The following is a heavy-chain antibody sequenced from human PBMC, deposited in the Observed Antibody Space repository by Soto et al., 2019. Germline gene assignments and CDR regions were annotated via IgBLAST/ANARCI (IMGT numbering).Heavy chain of an antibody. CDR1: GGTISTYS. Sequence: ETLSLTCTVSGGTISTYSWSWIRQSPGKGLEWFGYIYYSGNTNYNPSLKSRVTISVDTTKNQFSLKLSSVTAADTAVYYCARDNGDYIFDYWGQGTLVTVSS. V-gene: IGHV4-59*01. CDR3: ARDNGDYIFDY. D-gene: IGHD4-17*01. J-gene: IGHJ4*02. CDR2: IYYSGNT.